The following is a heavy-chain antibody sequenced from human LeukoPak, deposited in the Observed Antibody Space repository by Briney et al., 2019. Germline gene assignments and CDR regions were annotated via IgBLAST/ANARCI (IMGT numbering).Heavy chain of an antibody. V-gene: IGHV3-23*01. J-gene: IGHJ4*02. CDR2: ISDSGGGT. CDR1: GFTFSSYA. CDR3: ARGGAARPDF. D-gene: IGHD6-6*01. Sequence: GGSLRLSCAASGFTFSSYAMSWVRQAPGKGLEWVSDISDSGGGTYYADSVKGRFTISRDNAKNSLYLQMNSLRVEDTAVYYCARGGAARPDFWGQGTLVTVSS.